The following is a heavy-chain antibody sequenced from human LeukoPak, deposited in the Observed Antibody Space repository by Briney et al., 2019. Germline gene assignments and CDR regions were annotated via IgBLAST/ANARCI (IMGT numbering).Heavy chain of an antibody. CDR3: ARELREHGVFDI. J-gene: IGHJ3*02. D-gene: IGHD1-26*01. Sequence: QTGGSLRLSCAASGFTVSSNYMSWIRQAPGKGLEWVSEIYSGGSTYYAASVKGRFSISRDNSKNTVYLQMNSLRVEDTAVYYCARELREHGVFDIWGQGIMVTVSS. CDR1: GFTVSSNY. V-gene: IGHV3-53*01. CDR2: IYSGGST.